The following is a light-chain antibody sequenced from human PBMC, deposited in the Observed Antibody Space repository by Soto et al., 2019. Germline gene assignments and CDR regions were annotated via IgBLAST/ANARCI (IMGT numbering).Light chain of an antibody. J-gene: IGKJ1*01. CDR3: LQNFNFPWT. Sequence: AIQMTQSPSSLSASVGDRVTITCRASQGITDDLGWYQQKPGKAPKLLIYAASSLQSGVPSRFSGSGSGTDFTLTISSLQPEDFATYYGLQNFNFPWTFGLGTKVEIK. V-gene: IGKV1-6*01. CDR2: AAS. CDR1: QGITDD.